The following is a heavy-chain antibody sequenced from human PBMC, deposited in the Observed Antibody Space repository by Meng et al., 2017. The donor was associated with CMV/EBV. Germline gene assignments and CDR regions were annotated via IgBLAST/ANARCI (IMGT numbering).Heavy chain of an antibody. CDR3: AREPYDSSGYYYDY. D-gene: IGHD3-22*01. CDR2: ISSNGGST. J-gene: IGHJ4*02. Sequence: YGFTFSSYDMHWVRQAPGKGREYVSAISSNGGSTYYADSVKGRFTISRDNSKNTLYLQMGSLRAEDMAVYYCAREPYDSSGYYYDYWGQGTLVTVSS. V-gene: IGHV3-64*02. CDR1: GFTFSSYD.